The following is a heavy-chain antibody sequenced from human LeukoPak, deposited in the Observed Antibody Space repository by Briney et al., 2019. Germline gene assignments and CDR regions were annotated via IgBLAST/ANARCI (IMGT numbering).Heavy chain of an antibody. Sequence: ASVKVSCKASGYTFTGYYMHWVRQAPGQGLEWMGRINPNSGGTNYAQEFQGRVTMTRDTSISTAYMELSSLRSDDTAVYYCARERGDYGGSQPPVYWGQGTLVTVSS. V-gene: IGHV1-2*06. CDR1: GYTFTGYY. D-gene: IGHD4-23*01. CDR3: ARERGDYGGSQPPVY. CDR2: INPNSGGT. J-gene: IGHJ4*02.